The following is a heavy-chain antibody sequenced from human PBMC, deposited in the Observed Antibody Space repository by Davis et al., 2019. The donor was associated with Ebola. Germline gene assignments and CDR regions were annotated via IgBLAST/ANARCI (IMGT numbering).Heavy chain of an antibody. CDR3: ARDLLAATPLDY. CDR2: ISAYNGNT. V-gene: IGHV1-18*01. Sequence: ASVKVSCKASGYNFTTYGFSWVRQAPGQGLEWMGWISAYNGNTNYAQKLQGRVTMTTDTSTSTAYMELRSLRSDDTAVYYCARDLLAATPLDYWGQGTLVTVSS. J-gene: IGHJ4*02. D-gene: IGHD6-25*01. CDR1: GYNFTTYG.